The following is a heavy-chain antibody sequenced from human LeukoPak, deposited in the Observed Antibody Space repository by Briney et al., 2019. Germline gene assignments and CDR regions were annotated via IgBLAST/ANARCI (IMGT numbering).Heavy chain of an antibody. V-gene: IGHV3-53*01. J-gene: IGHJ4*02. CDR2: TYSSGTT. Sequence: TGGSLRLSCAASGFTVSSNYMSWVRQAPGKGLEYISVTYSSGTTYYADSVKGRFTISKDNAKNTVYLQMNSLRAEDTAVYYCVSFYETYWGRGTLVTVSS. D-gene: IGHD2/OR15-2a*01. CDR3: VSFYETY. CDR1: GFTVSSNY.